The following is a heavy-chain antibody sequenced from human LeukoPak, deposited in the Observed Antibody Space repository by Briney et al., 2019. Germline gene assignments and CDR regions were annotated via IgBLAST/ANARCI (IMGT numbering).Heavy chain of an antibody. CDR3: ARKFDGYRLDY. D-gene: IGHD5-24*01. CDR2: INPSDGST. Sequence: ASAKVSCKASGYTVTSYYIHRVRQATGQWLEWMGIINPSDGSTSYAQKFDGRVTMTRDTSTSTVYMELSSLRSEGTAVYYCARKFDGYRLDYWGQGTLVTVSS. J-gene: IGHJ4*02. CDR1: GYTVTSYY. V-gene: IGHV1-46*01.